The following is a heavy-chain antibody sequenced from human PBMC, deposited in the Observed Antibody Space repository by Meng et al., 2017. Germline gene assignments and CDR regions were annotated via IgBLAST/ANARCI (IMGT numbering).Heavy chain of an antibody. CDR2: INHSGST. J-gene: IGHJ4*02. Sequence: QVQLQQWGAGLLKPSEPLSLTCAVYGGSFSGYYWSWIRQPPGKGLEWIGEINHSGSTNYNPSLKSRVTISVDTSKNQFSLKLSSVTAADTAVYYCACPAKLGYCSGGSCYSFENWGQGTLVTVSS. V-gene: IGHV4-34*01. CDR3: ACPAKLGYCSGGSCYSFEN. CDR1: GGSFSGYY. D-gene: IGHD2-15*01.